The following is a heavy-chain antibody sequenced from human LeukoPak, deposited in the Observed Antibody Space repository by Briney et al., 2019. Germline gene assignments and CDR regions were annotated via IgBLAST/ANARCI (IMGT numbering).Heavy chain of an antibody. CDR2: FHGEDGEN. CDR3: ATGTPGFDYGDYESRGAFDI. CDR1: GYTLTELS. J-gene: IGHJ3*02. Sequence: GASVKVSCKVSGYTLTELSMHWVRQAPGKGLEWMGGFHGEDGENTYSEKFQGRVALTEDTSTHTAYMELTSLRSEDTALYYCATGTPGFDYGDYESRGAFDIWGQGTMVTVSS. D-gene: IGHD4-17*01. V-gene: IGHV1-24*01.